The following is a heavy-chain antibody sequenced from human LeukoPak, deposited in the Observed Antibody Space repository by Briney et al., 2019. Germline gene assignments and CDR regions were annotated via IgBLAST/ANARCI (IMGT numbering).Heavy chain of an antibody. V-gene: IGHV4-39*01. J-gene: IGHJ4*02. CDR2: INYSGTP. D-gene: IGHD2-2*01. CDR3: ATLRECQLSSHMPFDC. CDR1: GGSISSSSYN. Sequence: SETLSLTCTVSGGSISSSSYNWGWFRQPPGKGLKWMGSINYSGTPYYNPSLKSRVTISVDTSKNQFSLELSSVTAADTAVYYCATLRECQLSSHMPFDCWGQGTLVTVSS.